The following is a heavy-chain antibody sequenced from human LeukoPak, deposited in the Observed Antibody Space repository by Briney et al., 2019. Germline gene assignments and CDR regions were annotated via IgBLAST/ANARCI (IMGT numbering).Heavy chain of an antibody. D-gene: IGHD6-19*01. V-gene: IGHV1-46*01. CDR1: GYTFTSYY. CDR2: INPSGGST. CDR3: ARVWDSSGWYDPSYGMDV. Sequence: ASVKVSCKASGYTFTSYYMHWVRQAPGQGLEWMGIINPSGGSTSYAQKFQGRVTMTRDTSTSTVYMELSSLRSEDTAVYYCARVWDSSGWYDPSYGMDVWGQGTTVTVSS. J-gene: IGHJ6*02.